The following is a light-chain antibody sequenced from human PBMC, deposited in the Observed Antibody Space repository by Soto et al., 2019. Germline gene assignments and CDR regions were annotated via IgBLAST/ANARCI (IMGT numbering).Light chain of an antibody. CDR2: EVN. CDR3: SSYAGTPFV. Sequence: QSALTQPPSASGSPGQSVTISCTGTSSDVGRYNYVSWYQQHPGKAPKLMISEVNKRASGVPDRFSGSKFGNTASLTVSGLQAEDEADYYCSSYAGTPFVFGTGTKLTVL. J-gene: IGLJ1*01. V-gene: IGLV2-8*01. CDR1: SSDVGRYNY.